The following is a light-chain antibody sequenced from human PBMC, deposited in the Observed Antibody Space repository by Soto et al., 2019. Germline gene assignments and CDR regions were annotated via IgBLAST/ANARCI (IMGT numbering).Light chain of an antibody. CDR2: GAS. CDR1: QSVSGN. Sequence: EIVMTQSPATLSVSPGESATLSCRASQSVSGNLAWYQQTPVQAPRLLIYGASTRATGIPARFSGSGSGKVFALTIRSLQSEDLAVYSCQQNNNWLITFGQGTRLEIK. V-gene: IGKV3-15*01. CDR3: QQNNNWLIT. J-gene: IGKJ5*01.